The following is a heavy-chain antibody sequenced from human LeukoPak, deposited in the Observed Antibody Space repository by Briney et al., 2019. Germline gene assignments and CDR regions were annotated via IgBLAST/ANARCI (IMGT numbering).Heavy chain of an antibody. CDR2: INPNSGGT. D-gene: IGHD1-20*01. J-gene: IGHJ3*02. V-gene: IGHV1-2*04. Sequence: ASVTVSCKASGYTFTGYYMHWVQQAPGQGREWMGWINPNSGGTNYAQKFQGWVTMTRDTSISTAYMELSRLRADDTAVYYCARGGITGTTRGPTRLNDAFDIWGQGTMVTVSS. CDR1: GYTFTGYY. CDR3: ARGGITGTTRGPTRLNDAFDI.